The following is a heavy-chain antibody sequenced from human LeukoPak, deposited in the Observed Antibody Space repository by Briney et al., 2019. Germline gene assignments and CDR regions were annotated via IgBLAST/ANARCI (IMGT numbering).Heavy chain of an antibody. Sequence: GGSLRLSCAASGFTFSSYAMSWVRQAPGKGLEWVSDISGGGATTFYADSVKGRFTISRDNSKNSLYLQMNSLRTEDTALYYCAKPLTTVTPYFDYWGQGTLVTVSS. V-gene: IGHV3-23*01. D-gene: IGHD4-17*01. CDR1: GFTFSSYA. J-gene: IGHJ4*02. CDR3: AKPLTTVTPYFDY. CDR2: ISGGGATT.